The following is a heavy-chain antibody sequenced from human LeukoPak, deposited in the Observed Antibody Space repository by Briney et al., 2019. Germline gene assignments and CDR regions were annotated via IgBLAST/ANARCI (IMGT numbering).Heavy chain of an antibody. V-gene: IGHV3-66*01. D-gene: IGHD1-26*01. CDR3: ATTVAIAGWEGFFDY. CDR2: IYSGGTT. J-gene: IGHJ4*02. CDR1: GFTVSSNY. Sequence: PGGSLRLSCAASGFTVSSNYMSWVRQAPGKGLEWVSVIYSGGTTYYADSVKGRFTISRDNSKNTVYLQMNSLRAEDTAVFYCATTVAIAGWEGFFDYWGQGTLVTVSS.